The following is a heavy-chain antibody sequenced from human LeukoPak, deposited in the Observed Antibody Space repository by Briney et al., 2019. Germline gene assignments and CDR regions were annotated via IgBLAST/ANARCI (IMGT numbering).Heavy chain of an antibody. CDR2: ISGSGDNT. V-gene: IGHV3-23*01. CDR3: ASDWYSSGWGGY. D-gene: IGHD6-19*01. J-gene: IGHJ4*02. Sequence: GALILSFAASGFTFSSYAMSWVRRARGKGLEWVSTISGSGDNTYYADSVKGRFTISRDNSKKTLYLQMNSLRAEDTAVYYCASDWYSSGWGGYWGQGTLVTVSS. CDR1: GFTFSSYA.